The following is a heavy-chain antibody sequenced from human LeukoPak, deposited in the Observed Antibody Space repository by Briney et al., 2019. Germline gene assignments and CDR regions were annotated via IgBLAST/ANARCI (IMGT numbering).Heavy chain of an antibody. V-gene: IGHV3-21*01. CDR2: ISSNSSYI. J-gene: IGHJ4*02. CDR3: TTVQGYDYRYFGY. Sequence: GGSLSLSCAVSGFTFSSYRMNWVRQAPGKGLEWVSSISSNSSYIYYADSMKGRFTNSTDNAKISLYLQMNSLIAEDTAVYYCTTVQGYDYRYFGYWGQGTLVTVSS. D-gene: IGHD3-22*01. CDR1: GFTFSSYR.